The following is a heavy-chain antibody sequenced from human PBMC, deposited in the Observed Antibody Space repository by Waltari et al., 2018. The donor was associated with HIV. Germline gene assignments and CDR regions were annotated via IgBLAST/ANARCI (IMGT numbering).Heavy chain of an antibody. CDR1: GYTFTNYY. CDR3: ARGSRYCSGDTCSEPKYYFHY. D-gene: IGHD2-15*01. V-gene: IGHV1-46*01. Sequence: QVQLVQSGPAVKKPGASVKVSCKASGYTFTNYYIHWVRQAPGQGLEWMGIINPRGGSTSFPRRFEGRRTVTRDTSTNTVDMHLSSLRSEDTAVYYCARGSRYCSGDTCSEPKYYFHYWGQGTQVTVSS. J-gene: IGHJ4*02. CDR2: INPRGGST.